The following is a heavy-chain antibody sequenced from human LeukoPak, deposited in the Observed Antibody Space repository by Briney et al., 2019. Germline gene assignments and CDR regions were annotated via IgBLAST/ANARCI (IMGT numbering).Heavy chain of an antibody. Sequence: PGGSLRLSCAASGFTFDDYGMSWVRQAPGKGLEWVSGINWNGGSTGYADSVKGRFTISRDNAKNSLYLQMNSLRAEDTALYYCAKDMGSDVYYYYGMDVWGQGTTVTVSS. D-gene: IGHD3-10*01. J-gene: IGHJ6*02. CDR2: INWNGGST. CDR1: GFTFDDYG. V-gene: IGHV3-20*04. CDR3: AKDMGSDVYYYYGMDV.